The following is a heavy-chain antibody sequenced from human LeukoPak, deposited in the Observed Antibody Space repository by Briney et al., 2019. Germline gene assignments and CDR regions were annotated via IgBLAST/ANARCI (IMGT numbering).Heavy chain of an antibody. V-gene: IGHV5-51*01. D-gene: IGHD3-10*01. Sequence: GESLKISCKGSGYSFTSYWIGWVRQMPGKGLEWMGIIYPGDSDTRYSPSFQGQVTISADKSISTAYLQWSSLKASDTAMYYCARASSGSYSHIYGPLSVWGQGTLVTVSS. CDR2: IYPGDSDT. J-gene: IGHJ4*02. CDR1: GYSFTSYW. CDR3: ARASSGSYSHIYGPLSV.